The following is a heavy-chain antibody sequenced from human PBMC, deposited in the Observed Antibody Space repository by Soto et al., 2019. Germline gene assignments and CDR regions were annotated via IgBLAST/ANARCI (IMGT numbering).Heavy chain of an antibody. D-gene: IGHD3-16*02. V-gene: IGHV3-30*18. CDR1: GFTFSSYG. CDR3: AKDSVGGVIANYGMDV. CDR2: ISYDGSNK. Sequence: PGGSLRLSCAASGFTFSSYGMHWVRQAPGKGLEWVAVISYDGSNKYYADSVKGRFTISRDNSKNTLYLQMNSLRAEDTAVYYCAKDSVGGVIANYGMDVWGQGTTVTVSS. J-gene: IGHJ6*02.